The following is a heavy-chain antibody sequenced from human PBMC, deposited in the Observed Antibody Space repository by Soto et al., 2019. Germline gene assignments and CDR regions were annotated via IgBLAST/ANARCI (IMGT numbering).Heavy chain of an antibody. CDR3: ARAQRVLWFGELLPLPDY. CDR1: GGSISSGDYY. CDR2: IYYSGST. Sequence: SETLSLTCTVSGGSISSGDYYWSWIRQPPGKGLEWIGYIYYSGSTYYNPSLKSRVTISVDTSKNQFSLKLSSVTAADTAVYYCARAQRVLWFGELLPLPDYWGQGTLVTVSS. V-gene: IGHV4-30-4*01. J-gene: IGHJ4*02. D-gene: IGHD3-10*01.